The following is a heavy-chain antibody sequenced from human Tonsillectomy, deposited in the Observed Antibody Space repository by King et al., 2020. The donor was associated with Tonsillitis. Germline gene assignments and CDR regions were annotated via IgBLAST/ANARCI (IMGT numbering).Heavy chain of an antibody. Sequence: QLVQSGGGLVQPGGSLRLSCAASGFTFSSYSMNWVRQAPGKGLEWVSYISSSSSTIYYADSVKGRFTISRDNAKNSLYLQMNSLRDEDTAVYYCARDLRIQLWLEAVAADYWGQGTLVTVSS. V-gene: IGHV3-48*02. CDR3: ARDLRIQLWLEAVAADY. D-gene: IGHD5-18*01. CDR2: ISSSSSTI. CDR1: GFTFSSYS. J-gene: IGHJ4*02.